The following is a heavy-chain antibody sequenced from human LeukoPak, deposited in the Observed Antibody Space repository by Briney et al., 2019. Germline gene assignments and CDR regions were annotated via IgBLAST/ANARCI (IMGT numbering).Heavy chain of an antibody. J-gene: IGHJ4*02. CDR2: ISSNGGST. D-gene: IGHD6-13*01. CDR1: GFTFSTYA. CDR3: ARAETGYSSSWPYY. Sequence: GGSLRLSCAASGFTFSTYAMHWVRQAPGKGLEYVSAISSNGGSTYYANSVKGRFTISRDNSKNTLYLQMGSLRAEDMAVYYCARAETGYSSSWPYYWGQGTLVTVSS. V-gene: IGHV3-64*01.